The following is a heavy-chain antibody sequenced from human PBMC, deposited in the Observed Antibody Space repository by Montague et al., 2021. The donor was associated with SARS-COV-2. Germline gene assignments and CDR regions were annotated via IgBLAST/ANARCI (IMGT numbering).Heavy chain of an antibody. Sequence: SETLSLTCAVYGGSFNIFYWGWIRQSPGKGLEWIGEIDHTGDTKYNPSLKSRVTISVDKSKNQFSLNVTSMTAADTAMYYCARGTRVVGITPRFRWWGQGTQVAVSS. V-gene: IGHV4-34*01. CDR1: GGSFNIFY. J-gene: IGHJ4*02. D-gene: IGHD3-22*01. CDR3: ARGTRVVGITPRFRW. CDR2: IDHTGDT.